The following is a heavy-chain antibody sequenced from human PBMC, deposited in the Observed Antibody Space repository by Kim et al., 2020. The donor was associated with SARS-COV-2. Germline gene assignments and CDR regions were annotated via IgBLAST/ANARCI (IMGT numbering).Heavy chain of an antibody. CDR3: ARGYSGYYYFDY. Sequence: SVKVSCKASGGTFSSYAISWVRQAPGQGLEWMGGIIPIFGTANYAQKFQGRVTITADESTSTAYMELSSLRSEDTAVYYCARGYSGYYYFDYWGQGTLVTVSS. D-gene: IGHD5-12*01. CDR2: IIPIFGTA. J-gene: IGHJ4*02. V-gene: IGHV1-69*13. CDR1: GGTFSSYA.